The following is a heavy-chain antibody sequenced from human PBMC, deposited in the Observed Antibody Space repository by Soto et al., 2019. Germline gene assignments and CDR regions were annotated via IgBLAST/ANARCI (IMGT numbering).Heavy chain of an antibody. CDR2: IYYSGST. J-gene: IGHJ4*02. V-gene: IGHV4-30-4*01. CDR3: ARVRVDYYDSSGYYLFDY. Sequence: SETLSLTCTVSGGSISSGDYYWSWIRQPPGKGLEWIGYIYYSGSTYYNPSLKSRVTILVDTSKNQFSLKLSSVTAADTAVYYCARVRVDYYDSSGYYLFDYWGQGTLVTVS. D-gene: IGHD3-22*01. CDR1: GGSISSGDYY.